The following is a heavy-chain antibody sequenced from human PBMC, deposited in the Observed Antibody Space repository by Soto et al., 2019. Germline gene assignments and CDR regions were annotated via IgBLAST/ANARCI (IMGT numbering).Heavy chain of an antibody. CDR3: ARDINSGYDAMVV. V-gene: IGHV3-21*01. D-gene: IGHD1-26*01. Sequence: EVQLVESGGGLVKPGGSLRLSCAASGFTFSSYSMNWVRQAPGKGLEWVSSISSSSSYIYYADSVKGRFTISRDNAKNSLYLQMNSLRAEDTAVYYCARDINSGYDAMVVWGQGTTVTVSS. CDR2: ISSSSSYI. CDR1: GFTFSSYS. J-gene: IGHJ6*02.